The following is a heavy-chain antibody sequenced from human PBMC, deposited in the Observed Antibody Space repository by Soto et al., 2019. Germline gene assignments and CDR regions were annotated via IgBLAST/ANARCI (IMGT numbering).Heavy chain of an antibody. Sequence: QITLKESGPTLVKPTQTLTLTCTFSGFSLSTSGVGVGWIRQPPGKALEWLALIYWDDDKRYSPSLKSRLTITKATSKNQVVLTMTNMDPVDTATYYCAHAYYDFWSGYFWWFDPWGQGTLVTVSS. D-gene: IGHD3-3*01. J-gene: IGHJ5*02. CDR1: GFSLSTSGVG. CDR2: IYWDDDK. V-gene: IGHV2-5*02. CDR3: AHAYYDFWSGYFWWFDP.